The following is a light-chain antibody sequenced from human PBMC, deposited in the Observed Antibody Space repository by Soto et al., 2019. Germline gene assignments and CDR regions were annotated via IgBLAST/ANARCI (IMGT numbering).Light chain of an antibody. V-gene: IGKV1-12*01. J-gene: IGKJ2*01. CDR1: QHVSSW. CDR2: AAS. Sequence: DIQMTQSPPSVSASVGDRVTITCRASQHVSSWLAWFQHKPGKAPKSLIYAASSLQSGVPSRFSGSGSGTHFTLTISRLQPEDFATYYCQQTNIFPYTFGQGTKLEIK. CDR3: QQTNIFPYT.